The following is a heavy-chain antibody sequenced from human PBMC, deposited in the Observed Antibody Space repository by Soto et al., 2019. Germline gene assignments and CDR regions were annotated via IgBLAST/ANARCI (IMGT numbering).Heavy chain of an antibody. CDR3: VRENYYYGMDV. CDR2: INGGGST. V-gene: IGHV3-66*01. Sequence: PWGSLRLSCAASGFTVSVNLMNWVRQGSGKGLEWVSVINGGGSTDYADSVKGRFTISRDISRNTLYLQMNSLRAEDTAVYYCVRENYYYGMDVWGQGTTVTVSS. J-gene: IGHJ6*02. CDR1: GFTVSVNL.